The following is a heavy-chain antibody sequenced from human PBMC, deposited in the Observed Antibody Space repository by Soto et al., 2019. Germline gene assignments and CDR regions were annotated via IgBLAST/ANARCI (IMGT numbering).Heavy chain of an antibody. V-gene: IGHV3-23*01. CDR1: GFTFSTYG. Sequence: HPGGSLRLSCAASGFTFSTYGMNWVRQAPGKGLEWVSTVTGSGGSTFYVDSVKGRFTISRDNSKNTVFLQMNSLRAEDTAVYYCAKSLWFGELSGFDHWGQGTLVTVSS. CDR3: AKSLWFGELSGFDH. CDR2: VTGSGGST. D-gene: IGHD3-10*01. J-gene: IGHJ4*02.